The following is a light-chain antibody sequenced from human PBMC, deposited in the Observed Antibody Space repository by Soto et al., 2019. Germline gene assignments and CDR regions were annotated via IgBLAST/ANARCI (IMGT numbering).Light chain of an antibody. CDR3: QQYGRSHT. Sequence: EIVLTQSPGTLSLSPGERATLSCRASQSVSSSYLAWYQQEPGQAPSLLIYGASRRATGIPDRFSGSGAGAYFNLTISRLEPADFGVYYCQQYGRSHTFGQGTRLEIK. V-gene: IGKV3-20*01. CDR1: QSVSSSY. J-gene: IGKJ5*01. CDR2: GAS.